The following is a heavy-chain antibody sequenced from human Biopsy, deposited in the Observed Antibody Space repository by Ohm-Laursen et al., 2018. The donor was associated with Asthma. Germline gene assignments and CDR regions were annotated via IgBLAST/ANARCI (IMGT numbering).Heavy chain of an antibody. D-gene: IGHD3-3*01. CDR2: ISYDGTNK. Sequence: SLRLSCAASGFSFSRYGMHWVRQAPGKGLEWVAVISYDGTNKYYADSAKGRFTISRDNSKNTLYLQMNSLRAEDTAVYYCAKERYYDFWSGYPIWGQGTMVTVSS. CDR1: GFSFSRYG. V-gene: IGHV3-30*18. CDR3: AKERYYDFWSGYPI. J-gene: IGHJ3*02.